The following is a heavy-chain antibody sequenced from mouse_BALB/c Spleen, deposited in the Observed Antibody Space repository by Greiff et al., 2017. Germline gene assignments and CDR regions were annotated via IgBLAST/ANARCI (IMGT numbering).Heavy chain of an antibody. CDR2: IWGDGST. D-gene: IGHD1-1*01. J-gene: IGHJ3*01. CDR3: ARDGYYGSSPFAY. Sequence: VMLVESGPGLVAPSQSLSITCTVSGFSLTGYGVNWVRQPPGKGLEWLGMIWGDGSTDYNSALKSRLSISKDNSKSQVFLKMNSLQTDDTARYYCARDGYYGSSPFAYWGQGTLVTVSA. CDR1: GFSLTGYG. V-gene: IGHV2-6-7*01.